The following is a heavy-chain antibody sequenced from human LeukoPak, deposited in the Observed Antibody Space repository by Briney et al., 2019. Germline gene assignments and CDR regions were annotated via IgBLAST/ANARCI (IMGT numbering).Heavy chain of an antibody. CDR3: ARDGYSFGHDFDY. CDR2: IKGDGSST. D-gene: IGHD5-18*01. J-gene: IGHJ4*02. V-gene: IGHV3-74*01. Sequence: GRFVRLSCAASGSTFSSYWMHWVRHTPGKGLVWVSRIKGDGSSTSYADSVKGRFTISRDNAKNTLYLQMNSLRAEDTAVYYCARDGYSFGHDFDYWGQGTLATDSS. CDR1: GSTFSSYW.